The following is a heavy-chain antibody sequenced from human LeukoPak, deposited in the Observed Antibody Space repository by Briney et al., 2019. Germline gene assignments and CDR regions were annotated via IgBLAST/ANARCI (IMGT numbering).Heavy chain of an antibody. Sequence: GGSLRLSCAASGFTFSSYAMSWVRQAPGKGLEWVSAISGSGGSTYYADSVKGRFTISRDNAKNSLYLQMNSLRAEDTALYYCASPMTTDAFDIWGQGTMVTVSS. J-gene: IGHJ3*02. V-gene: IGHV3-23*01. CDR2: ISGSGGST. CDR1: GFTFSSYA. D-gene: IGHD4-17*01. CDR3: ASPMTTDAFDI.